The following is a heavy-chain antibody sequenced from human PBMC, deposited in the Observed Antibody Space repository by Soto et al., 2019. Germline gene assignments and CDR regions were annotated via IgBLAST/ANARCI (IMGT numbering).Heavy chain of an antibody. Sequence: SETLSLTCTVSGGSVSSGSYYWSWIRQPPGKGLEWIGYIYYSGSTNYNPSLKSRVTISLDTSKNQFSLKLSSVTAADTAVYYCARTTKYDFWSSAQSRYFDYWGQGTLVTVSS. D-gene: IGHD3-3*01. CDR3: ARTTKYDFWSSAQSRYFDY. CDR1: GGSVSSGSYY. J-gene: IGHJ4*02. CDR2: IYYSGST. V-gene: IGHV4-61*01.